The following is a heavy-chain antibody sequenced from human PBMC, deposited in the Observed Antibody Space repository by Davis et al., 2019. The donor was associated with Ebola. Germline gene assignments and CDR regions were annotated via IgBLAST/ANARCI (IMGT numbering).Heavy chain of an antibody. Sequence: GESPKISCAASGVMFSRYWMSWVRQAPGKGLEWVANIKEDGSATNYVDSVKGRFTISRDNAKKSLYLQMNSLRVEDTAVYYCVRDGWASLFDYWGQGTLVTVSS. D-gene: IGHD6-19*01. CDR2: IKEDGSAT. V-gene: IGHV3-7*03. CDR3: VRDGWASLFDY. J-gene: IGHJ4*02. CDR1: GVMFSRYW.